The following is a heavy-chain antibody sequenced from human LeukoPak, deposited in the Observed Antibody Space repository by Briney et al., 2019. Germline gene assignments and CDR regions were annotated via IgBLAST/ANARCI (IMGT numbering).Heavy chain of an antibody. V-gene: IGHV4-59*08. Sequence: SETLSLTCTVSGGSISSYYWSWIRQPPGKGLEWIGYIYYSGSTYYNPSLKSRVTISVDTSKNQFSLKLSSVTAADTAVYYCARHYLVYGDYVSAYFDYWGQGTLVTVSS. CDR3: ARHYLVYGDYVSAYFDY. J-gene: IGHJ4*02. CDR1: GGSISSYY. D-gene: IGHD4-17*01. CDR2: IYYSGST.